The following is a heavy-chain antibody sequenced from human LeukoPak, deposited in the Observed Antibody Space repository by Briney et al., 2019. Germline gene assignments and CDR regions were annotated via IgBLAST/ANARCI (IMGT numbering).Heavy chain of an antibody. V-gene: IGHV3-23*01. J-gene: IGHJ4*02. D-gene: IGHD2-2*01. CDR2: ISGSGGST. CDR1: GFTFSSYA. Sequence: PGGSLRLSCAASGFTFSSYAMSWVRQAPGKGLEWVSAISGSGGSTYYADSVKGRFTISRDNSKNTLYLQMNSLRAEDTAVYYCARDDEYCSSTSCPVRDWGQGTLVTVSS. CDR3: ARDDEYCSSTSCPVRD.